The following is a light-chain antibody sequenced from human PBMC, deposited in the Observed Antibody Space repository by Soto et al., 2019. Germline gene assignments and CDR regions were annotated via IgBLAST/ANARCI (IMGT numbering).Light chain of an antibody. Sequence: EIVLTQSPGTLSLPPGERATLSCRASQSVSSSYLAWYQQKPGQAPRLLIYGASSRATGIPDRFSGSGSGTDFTLTISRLETEDFAVYYCQQYNNWPRTVGQGTKLDIK. J-gene: IGKJ1*01. CDR3: QQYNNWPRT. CDR2: GAS. V-gene: IGKV3-20*01. CDR1: QSVSSSY.